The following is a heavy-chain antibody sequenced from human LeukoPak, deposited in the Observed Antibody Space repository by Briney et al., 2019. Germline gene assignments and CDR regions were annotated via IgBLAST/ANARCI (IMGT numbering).Heavy chain of an antibody. V-gene: IGHV1-69*06. Sequence: SVKVSCKASGGTFNRYAISWVRQAPGQGLEWMGGIIPMFDTANYAQRFQGRLTITADKSTSTAYMELSSLTSDDTAVYYCARVTTFGGVIEDFDYWGQGTLVTVSS. CDR3: ARVTTFGGVIEDFDY. CDR1: GGTFNRYA. CDR2: IIPMFDTA. D-gene: IGHD3-16*02. J-gene: IGHJ4*02.